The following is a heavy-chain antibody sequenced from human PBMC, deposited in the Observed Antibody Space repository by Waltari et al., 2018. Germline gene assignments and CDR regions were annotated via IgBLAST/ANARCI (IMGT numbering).Heavy chain of an antibody. CDR2: INHSGNT. Sequence: QVQLQQWGAGLLKPSETLSLTCAVYGGSFSGYYWSWIRQPPGKGLEWIGEINHSGNTNYNPSLKSRVTISVDTSKNQFSLKLSSVTAADTAVYYCASHSSEQLRYYMDVWGKGTTVTVSS. J-gene: IGHJ6*03. CDR1: GGSFSGYY. CDR3: ASHSSEQLRYYMDV. V-gene: IGHV4-34*01. D-gene: IGHD6-25*01.